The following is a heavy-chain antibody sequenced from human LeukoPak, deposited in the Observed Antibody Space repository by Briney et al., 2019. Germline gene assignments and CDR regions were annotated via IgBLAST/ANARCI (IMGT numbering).Heavy chain of an antibody. CDR3: AKDSWSGYYSPIFLYDY. V-gene: IGHV3-23*01. D-gene: IGHD3-3*01. J-gene: IGHJ4*02. CDR1: GFTFSSYA. CDR2: ISGSGGST. Sequence: GGSLRLSCAASGFTFSSYAMSWVRQAPGKGLEWVSAISGSGGSTYYADSVKGRFTISRDNSKNTLYLQMNSLRAEDTAVYYCAKDSWSGYYSPIFLYDYWGQGTLVTVSS.